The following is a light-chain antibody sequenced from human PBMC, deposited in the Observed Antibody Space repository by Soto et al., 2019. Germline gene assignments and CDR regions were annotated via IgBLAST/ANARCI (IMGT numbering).Light chain of an antibody. CDR2: KIS. CDR1: QSLVDNDGYSY. CDR3: MQGTHWPYT. V-gene: IGKV2-30*01. J-gene: IGKJ2*01. Sequence: VVMTQSPLSLPVTLGEPASVSCRSSQSLVDNDGYSYLSWFQQRPGQSPRRLIYKISNRDSGVPDRFSGSGSDTDFTLKISRVEPEDVAVYYCMQGTHWPYTVGQGTQLEIK.